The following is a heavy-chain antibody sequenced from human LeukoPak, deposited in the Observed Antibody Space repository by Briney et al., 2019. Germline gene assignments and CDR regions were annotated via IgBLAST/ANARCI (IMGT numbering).Heavy chain of an antibody. J-gene: IGHJ5*02. CDR2: INPNSDVT. CDR1: GYTFTGYH. Sequence: GASVKVSCKTSGYTFTGYHMHWVRQAPGQGLEWMGWINPNSDVTNYAQKFQGRVILTRDTSISTAYMELSRLISDDTAVYYCARDVPGYSSRFDLWGQGTLVTVSS. D-gene: IGHD6-19*01. V-gene: IGHV1-2*02. CDR3: ARDVPGYSSRFDL.